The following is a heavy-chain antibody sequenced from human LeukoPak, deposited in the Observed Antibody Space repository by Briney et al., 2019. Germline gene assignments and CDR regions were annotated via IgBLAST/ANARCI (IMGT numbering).Heavy chain of an antibody. CDR1: GGSISSSSYY. D-gene: IGHD5-18*01. Sequence: SETLSLTCTVSGGSISSSSYYWDWIRQPPGKGLEWIGSIYYSGSTYYNPSLKSRVTISVDTSKNQFSLKLSSVTAADTAVYYCARERPGQLWLVVDYWGQGTLVTVSS. J-gene: IGHJ4*02. CDR3: ARERPGQLWLVVDY. V-gene: IGHV4-39*07. CDR2: IYYSGST.